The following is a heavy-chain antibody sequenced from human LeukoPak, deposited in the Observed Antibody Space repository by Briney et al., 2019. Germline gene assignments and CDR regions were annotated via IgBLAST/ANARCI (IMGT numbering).Heavy chain of an antibody. Sequence: ASVKVSCKASGYTFTSYDINWVRQATGQGLEWMGWMNPNSGNTGYAQKFQGRVTITRNTSISTAYMELSSLRSEDTAVYYCARGDGSGWYDASDIWGQGTMVTVSS. CDR1: GYTFTSYD. V-gene: IGHV1-8*03. CDR2: MNPNSGNT. CDR3: ARGDGSGWYDASDI. D-gene: IGHD6-19*01. J-gene: IGHJ3*02.